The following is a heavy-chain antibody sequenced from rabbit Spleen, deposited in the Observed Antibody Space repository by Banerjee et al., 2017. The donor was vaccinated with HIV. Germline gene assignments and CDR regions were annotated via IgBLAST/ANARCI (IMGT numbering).Heavy chain of an antibody. V-gene: IGHV1S45*01. CDR2: INVVTGKA. CDR1: GFSFSNKAV. J-gene: IGHJ4*01. Sequence: QEQVVESGGGLVKPEGSLKLSCTASGFSFSNKAVMCWVRQAPGKGLEWIACINVVTGKAVYANWAKGRFTFSKTSSTTVTLQMTSLTAADTATYFCVRDQAGDADYGPYYLNLWGPGTLVTVS. D-gene: IGHD2-1*01. CDR3: VRDQAGDADYGPYYLNL.